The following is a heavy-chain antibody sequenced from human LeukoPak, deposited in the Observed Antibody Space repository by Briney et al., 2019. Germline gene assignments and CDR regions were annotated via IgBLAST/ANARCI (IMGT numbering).Heavy chain of an antibody. J-gene: IGHJ4*02. CDR3: AGSHYDYVWGSYRPFDY. Sequence: SQILSPTCAVSGGSISSGGYSWSWIRQPPGKGLEWIGSIYHSGSTYYNPSLKSRVTISLDRSKNPFSLNLSSVTAADTAVYYCAGSHYDYVWGSYRPFDYWGQGTLVTAYS. V-gene: IGHV4-30-2*01. D-gene: IGHD3-16*02. CDR1: GGSISSGGYS. CDR2: IYHSGST.